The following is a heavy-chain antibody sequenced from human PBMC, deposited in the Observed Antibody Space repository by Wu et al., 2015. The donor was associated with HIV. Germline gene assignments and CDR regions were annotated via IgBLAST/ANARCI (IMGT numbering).Heavy chain of an antibody. J-gene: IGHJ1*01. V-gene: IGHV1-8*01. CDR3: TKGGLYYSDGAPHQYHQH. CDR2: MSPSTGSA. Sequence: QVQLVQSGTATKKPGASVKVSCKTSGYNFLSFDINWVRQTPGQGLEWVGRMSPSTGSAGQAQKFRGRVSLTRDTSTRTAYMELAGLQSDDTALYFCTKGGLYYSDGAPHQYHQHWGQGTL. CDR1: GYNFLSFD. D-gene: IGHD2-15*01.